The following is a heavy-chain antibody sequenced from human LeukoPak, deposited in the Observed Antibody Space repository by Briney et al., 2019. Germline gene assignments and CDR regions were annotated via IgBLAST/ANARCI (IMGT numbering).Heavy chain of an antibody. D-gene: IGHD6-13*01. CDR1: GGSFSGYY. J-gene: IGHJ5*02. CDR3: ARGGAAAGTHKKTNRFDP. Sequence: SETLSLTCAVYGGSFSGYYWSWIRQPPGKGLERIGEINHSGSTNYNPSLKSRVTISVDTSKNQFSLKLSSVTAADTAVYYCARGGAAAGTHKKTNRFDPWGQGTLVTVSS. CDR2: INHSGST. V-gene: IGHV4-34*01.